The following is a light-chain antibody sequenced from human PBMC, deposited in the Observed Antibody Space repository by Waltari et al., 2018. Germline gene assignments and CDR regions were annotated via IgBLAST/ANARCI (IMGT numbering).Light chain of an antibody. CDR2: KAS. Sequence: DIQMTQSPSTLSASVGDRVTITCRASQSISSWLAWYRQQPGKAPKVLIYKASSLESGVPSRFSGSGSGTEFTLTISSLQPDDFATYYCQHYNTYPFTFGPGTKVDIK. J-gene: IGKJ3*01. V-gene: IGKV1-5*03. CDR3: QHYNTYPFT. CDR1: QSISSW.